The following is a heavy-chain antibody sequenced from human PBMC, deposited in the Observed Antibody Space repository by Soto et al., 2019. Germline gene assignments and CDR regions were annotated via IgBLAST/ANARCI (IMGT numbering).Heavy chain of an antibody. D-gene: IGHD6-19*01. J-gene: IGHJ5*02. CDR1: GGSISSYY. CDR2: IYTSGST. Sequence: SETLSLTCTVSGGSISSYYWSWIRQPAGKGLEWIGRIYTSGSTNYNPSLKSRVTMSVDTSKNQFSLKLDSVTAADTAVYDCARDLYSSGWYWFDPWGQGTLVTVSS. V-gene: IGHV4-4*07. CDR3: ARDLYSSGWYWFDP.